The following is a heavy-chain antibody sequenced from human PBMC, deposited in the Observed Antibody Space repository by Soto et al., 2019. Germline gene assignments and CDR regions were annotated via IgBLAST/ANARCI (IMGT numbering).Heavy chain of an antibody. D-gene: IGHD3-22*01. CDR1: GFTFSSYA. J-gene: IGHJ4*02. Sequence: XESLGLSFAASGFTFSSYAMHWVRQAPGKGLEWVAVISYDGSNKYYADSVKGRFTISRDNSKNTLYLQMNSLRAEDTAVYYCARDMSGLLPFDYWGQGTLVTVSS. CDR2: ISYDGSNK. V-gene: IGHV3-30-3*01. CDR3: ARDMSGLLPFDY.